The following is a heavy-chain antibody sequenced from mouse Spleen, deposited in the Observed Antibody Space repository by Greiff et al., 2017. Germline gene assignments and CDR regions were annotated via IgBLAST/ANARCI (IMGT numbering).Heavy chain of an antibody. Sequence: EVMLVESGGGLVKLGGSLKLSCAASGFTFSSYAMSWVRQTPEKRLEWVATISSGGGNTYYPDSVKGRFTISRDNAKNTLYLQMSSLKSEDTAMYYCARHGDGNYYFDYWGQGTTLTVSS. CDR1: GFTFSSYA. CDR2: ISSGGGNT. J-gene: IGHJ2*01. D-gene: IGHD2-1*01. V-gene: IGHV5-9*01. CDR3: ARHGDGNYYFDY.